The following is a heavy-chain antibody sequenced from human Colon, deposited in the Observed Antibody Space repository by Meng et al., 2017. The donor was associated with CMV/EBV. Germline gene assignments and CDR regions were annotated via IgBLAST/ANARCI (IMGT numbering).Heavy chain of an antibody. CDR3: AREKATVTTFMLLY. J-gene: IGHJ4*02. D-gene: IGHD4-17*01. CDR2: INPNSGAT. V-gene: IGHV1-2*06. Sequence: QVRLLQSGAEVKKPGASGRVSGKTSGHTFTDYFIHWVRQAPGQGLQWVGRINPNSGATEYSHHFQARVTLTKDTSITTAYMDLYSLETGDSAVYYCAREKATVTTFMLLYWGLGTLVTVSS. CDR1: GHTFTDYF.